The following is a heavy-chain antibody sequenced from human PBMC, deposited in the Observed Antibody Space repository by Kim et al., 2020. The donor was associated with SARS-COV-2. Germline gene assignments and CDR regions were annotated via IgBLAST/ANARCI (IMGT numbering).Heavy chain of an antibody. CDR1: GGSISSGGYS. D-gene: IGHD4-17*01. Sequence: SETLSLTCAVSGGSISSGGYSWSWIRQPPGKGLEWIGYIYHSGSTYYNPSLKSRVTISVDRSKNQFSLKLSSVTAADTAVYYCARAPYGDRFDYWGQGTLVTVSS. CDR3: ARAPYGDRFDY. J-gene: IGHJ4*02. CDR2: IYHSGST. V-gene: IGHV4-30-2*01.